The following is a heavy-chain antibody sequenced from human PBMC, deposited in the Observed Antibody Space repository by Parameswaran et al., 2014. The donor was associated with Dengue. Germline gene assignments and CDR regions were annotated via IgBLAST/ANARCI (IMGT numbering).Heavy chain of an antibody. CDR2: IIPIFGTA. V-gene: IGHV1-69*01. D-gene: IGHD4-17*01. CDR3: ARDFPDDYGNY. Sequence: WVRQAPGQGLEWMGGIIPIFGTANYAQKFQGRVTITADESTSTAYMELSSLRSEDTAVYYCARDFPDDYGNYWGQGTLVTVSS. J-gene: IGHJ4*02.